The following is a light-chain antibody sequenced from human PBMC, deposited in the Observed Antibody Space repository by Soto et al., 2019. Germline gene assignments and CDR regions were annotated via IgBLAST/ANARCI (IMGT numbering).Light chain of an antibody. Sequence: RCPGNLSLSPGERATLSCRASQSVSSSFLAWYQQKPGQAPRLLIYGTSSRATGIPDRFSGSGSGTDFTLTISGLEPEDFAMYSCQQYGSPPTFGGGTKVDIK. V-gene: IGKV3-20*01. CDR3: QQYGSPPT. CDR1: QSVSSSF. CDR2: GTS. J-gene: IGKJ4*01.